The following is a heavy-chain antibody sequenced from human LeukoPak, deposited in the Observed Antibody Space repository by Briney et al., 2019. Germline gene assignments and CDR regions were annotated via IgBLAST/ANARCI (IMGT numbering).Heavy chain of an antibody. CDR1: GGSFSSNLYY. J-gene: IGHJ4*02. CDR3: VTTPPGGSYIGY. V-gene: IGHV4-39*07. Sequence: SETLSLTCTVSGGSFSSNLYYWGWIRQPPGKGLEWIGILYHSGSIYYNPSLKSRVTLSVDTSKNQFSLKLRSVTAADTALYYCVTTPPGGSYIGYWGQGILVTVSS. CDR2: LYHSGSI. D-gene: IGHD1-26*01.